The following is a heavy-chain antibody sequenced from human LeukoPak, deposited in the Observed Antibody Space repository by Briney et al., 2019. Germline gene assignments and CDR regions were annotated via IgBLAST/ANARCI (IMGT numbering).Heavy chain of an antibody. D-gene: IGHD1-26*01. CDR2: INPNSGGT. CDR3: ARGRRVGATGRGDFDI. V-gene: IGHV1-2*06. Sequence: ASVKVSCKASGYTFTDYYMHWVRQAPGQGLEWMGRINPNSGGTNYAQKFQGRVTMTRDTSISTAYMELSRLRSDDTAVYYCARGRRVGATGRGDFDIWGQGTMVTVSS. CDR1: GYTFTDYY. J-gene: IGHJ3*02.